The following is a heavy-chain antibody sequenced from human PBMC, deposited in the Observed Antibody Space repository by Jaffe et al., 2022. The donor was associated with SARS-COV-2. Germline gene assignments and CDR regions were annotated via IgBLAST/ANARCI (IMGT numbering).Heavy chain of an antibody. D-gene: IGHD2-15*01. CDR3: ARDGVVAATDLGYYYYGMDV. J-gene: IGHJ6*02. V-gene: IGHV4-61*02. CDR1: GGSISSGSYY. Sequence: QVQLQESGPGLVKPSQTLSLTCTVSGGSISSGSYYWSWIRQPAGKGLEWIGRIYTSGSTNYNPSLKSRVTISVDTSKNQFSLKLSSVTAADTAVYYCARDGVVAATDLGYYYYGMDVWGQGTTVTVSS. CDR2: IYTSGST.